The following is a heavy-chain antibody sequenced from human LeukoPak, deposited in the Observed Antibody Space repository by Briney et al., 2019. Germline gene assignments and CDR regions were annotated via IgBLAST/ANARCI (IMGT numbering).Heavy chain of an antibody. V-gene: IGHV4-59*01. D-gene: IGHD3-3*01. J-gene: IGHJ5*02. CDR3: ARAEVDSWSGSSRFDL. CDR1: GGSISSYS. CDR2: IYHDGSR. Sequence: SETLSLTCRVPGGSISSYSWSWIRQPPEKGLEYIGYIYHDGSRNYNASLESRVTISVDTSQDQVSLKLRSVTAADTAVYYCARAEVDSWSGSSRFDLWGQGTLVIVSS.